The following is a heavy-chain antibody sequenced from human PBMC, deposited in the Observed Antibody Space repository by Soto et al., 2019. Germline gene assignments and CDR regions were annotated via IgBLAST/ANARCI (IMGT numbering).Heavy chain of an antibody. D-gene: IGHD1-26*01. CDR3: ARWAVGATYGMDV. CDR1: GGSFSGYY. Sequence: TSETLSLTCAVYGGSFSGYYWSWIRQPPGKGLEWIGEINHSGSTNYNPSLKSRVTISVDTSKNQFSLKLSSVTAADTAVYYCARWAVGATYGMDVWGQGTTVTVSS. V-gene: IGHV4-34*01. J-gene: IGHJ6*02. CDR2: INHSGST.